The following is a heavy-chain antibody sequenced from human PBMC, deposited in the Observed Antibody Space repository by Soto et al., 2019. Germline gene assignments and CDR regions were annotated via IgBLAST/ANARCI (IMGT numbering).Heavy chain of an antibody. CDR2: IKSKTDGGTT. CDR1: GFSFSNAW. D-gene: IGHD3-10*01. V-gene: IGHV3-15*01. CDR3: TTLGGFLYYYYGMDV. Sequence: GGSLRLSCAASGFSFSNAWMSWVRQAPEKGLEWVGRIKSKTDGGTTDYAAPVKGRFTISRDDSKNTLYLQMNSLKTEDTAVYYCTTLGGFLYYYYGMDVWGQGTTVTVSS. J-gene: IGHJ6*02.